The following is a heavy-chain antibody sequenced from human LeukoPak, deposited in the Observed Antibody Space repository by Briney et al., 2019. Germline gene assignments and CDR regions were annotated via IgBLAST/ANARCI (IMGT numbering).Heavy chain of an antibody. J-gene: IGHJ4*02. D-gene: IGHD3-22*01. CDR3: ARDTYDSSGYVDY. Sequence: GGSLRLSCAASGFTFSSYWMSWVRQAPGKGLEWVANIKQDGSEKYYVDSVKGRYTISRDNAKNSLYLQMNSLRAEDTAVYYRARDTYDSSGYVDYWGQGTLVTVSS. CDR2: IKQDGSEK. CDR1: GFTFSSYW. V-gene: IGHV3-7*01.